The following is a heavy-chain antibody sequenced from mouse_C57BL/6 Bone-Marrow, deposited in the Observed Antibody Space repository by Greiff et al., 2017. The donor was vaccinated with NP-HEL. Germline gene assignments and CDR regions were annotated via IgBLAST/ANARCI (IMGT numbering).Heavy chain of an antibody. CDR2: IHPNSGST. J-gene: IGHJ3*01. CDR3: TLYYGSNWFAY. D-gene: IGHD2-1*01. V-gene: IGHV1-64*01. CDR1: GYTFTSYW. Sequence: QVQLQQPGAELVKPGASVKLSCKASGYTFTSYWMHWVKQRPGQGLEWIGMIHPNSGSTNYNEKFKGKATLTVDKSSSTAYMQLSSLTSEDSAVYYCTLYYGSNWFAYWGQGTLVTVSA.